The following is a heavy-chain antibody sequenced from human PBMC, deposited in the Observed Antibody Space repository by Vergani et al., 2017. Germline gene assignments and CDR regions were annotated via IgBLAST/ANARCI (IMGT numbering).Heavy chain of an antibody. V-gene: IGHV3-11*05. J-gene: IGHJ4*02. D-gene: IGHD3-22*01. CDR2: ISGSSSYT. CDR3: ARGPPQNYYDSSGYYAGY. CDR1: GFTFSDYY. Sequence: QVQLVESGGGLVKPGGSLRLSCAASGFTFSDYYMSWIRQAPGKGLEWVSYISGSSSYTNYTNYVKGRFTISRDNAKNSLSLQMNRLRAEDTAVYYCARGPPQNYYDSSGYYAGYWGQGTLVTVSS.